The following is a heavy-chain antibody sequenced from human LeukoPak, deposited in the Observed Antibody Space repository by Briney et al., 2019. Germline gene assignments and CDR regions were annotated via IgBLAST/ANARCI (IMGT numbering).Heavy chain of an antibody. J-gene: IGHJ4*02. CDR3: AKDLEYQLLYGYFDY. D-gene: IGHD2-2*02. Sequence: GGSLRLSCAASGYTFGDYGMHWVRQAPGKGLEWVAFIRYDGSNTEYVDSVKGRFTISRDNSKNTLYLQMNSLRGEDTAVYYCAKDLEYQLLYGYFDYWGQGTLVNVSS. V-gene: IGHV3-30*02. CDR1: GYTFGDYG. CDR2: IRYDGSNT.